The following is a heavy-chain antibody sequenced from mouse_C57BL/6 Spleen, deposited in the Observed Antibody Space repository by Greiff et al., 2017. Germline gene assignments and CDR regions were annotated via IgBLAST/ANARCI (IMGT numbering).Heavy chain of an antibody. CDR2: ISSGSSTI. V-gene: IGHV5-17*01. J-gene: IGHJ4*01. CDR1: GFTFSDYG. D-gene: IGHD2-12*01. CDR3: AEIRREYYAMDY. Sequence: EVHLVESGGGLVKPGGSLKLSCAASGFTFSDYGMHWVRQAPEKGLEWVAYISSGSSTIYYADTVKGRFTISRDNAKNTLFLQMTSLRSEDTAMYYCAEIRREYYAMDYWGQGTSVTVSS.